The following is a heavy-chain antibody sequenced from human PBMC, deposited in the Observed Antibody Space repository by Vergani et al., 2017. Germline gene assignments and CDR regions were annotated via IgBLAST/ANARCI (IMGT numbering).Heavy chain of an antibody. J-gene: IGHJ4*02. CDR1: GFPFSSYG. V-gene: IGHV3-30*18. Sequence: QVQLVESGGGVVQPGRSLRLSCAASGFPFSSYGMHWVRQAPGKGLEWVAVISYDGSNKYYADSVTGRFTISRDNSKNTLYLQMNSLRAEDTAVYYCAKDAPSSITILDYWGQGTLVTVSS. CDR3: AKDAPSSITILDY. CDR2: ISYDGSNK. D-gene: IGHD3-3*01.